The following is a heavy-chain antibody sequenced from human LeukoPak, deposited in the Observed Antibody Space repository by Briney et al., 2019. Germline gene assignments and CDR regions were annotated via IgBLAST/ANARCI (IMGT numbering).Heavy chain of an antibody. J-gene: IGHJ6*04. CDR2: IDPSDSYT. CDR1: GHSFTSYW. Sequence: GESLRISCKGSGHSFTSYWISWVRQMPGKGLEWMGRIDPSDSYTNYSPSFQGHVTISADKSISTAYLQWSSLKASDTAMYYCARLLYSYGSGSYYGYYGMDVWGKGTTVTVSS. V-gene: IGHV5-10-1*01. D-gene: IGHD3-10*01. CDR3: ARLLYSYGSGSYYGYYGMDV.